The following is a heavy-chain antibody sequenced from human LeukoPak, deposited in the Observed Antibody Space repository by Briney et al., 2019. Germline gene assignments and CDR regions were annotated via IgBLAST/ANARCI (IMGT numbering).Heavy chain of an antibody. CDR3: AKSNRITMIVVVITAFDY. CDR1: GFTFSSYG. CDR2: ISGSGAST. V-gene: IGHV3-23*01. Sequence: PGGSLRLSCAASGFTFSSYGMSWVRQAPGKGLEWVSAISGSGASTYYADSVKGRFTISRDTSKNSLYLQMNSLRAEDTAVYYCAKSNRITMIVVVITAFDYWGQGTPVTVSS. J-gene: IGHJ4*02. D-gene: IGHD3-22*01.